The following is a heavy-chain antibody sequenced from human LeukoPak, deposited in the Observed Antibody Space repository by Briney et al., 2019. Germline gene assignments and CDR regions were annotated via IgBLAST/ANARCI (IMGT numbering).Heavy chain of an antibody. CDR2: IYYSGST. V-gene: IGHV4-59*01. D-gene: IGHD3-22*01. CDR1: GGSISSYY. CDR3: ARGSSSGYRDAFDI. Sequence: SETLSLTCTVSGGSISSYYWSWIRQPPGKGLEWIGYIYYSGSTNYNPSLKSRVTISVDTSKNQFSPKLSSVTAADTAVYYCARGSSSGYRDAFDIWGQGTMVTVSS. J-gene: IGHJ3*02.